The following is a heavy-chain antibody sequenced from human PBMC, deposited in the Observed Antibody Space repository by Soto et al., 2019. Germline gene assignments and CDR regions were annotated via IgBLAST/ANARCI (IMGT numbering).Heavy chain of an antibody. V-gene: IGHV3-30*18. Sequence: QVQLVESGGGVVQPGRSLTLSCVVSGVTFRTYGIHWVRQAPGKGLEWVAVISYDGDYTSYADSVEGRFTISRDNSKNAIYLQLTSLGAEDTALYYCAKSDRGVFGVVMSPALDPLDVWGQGTMVAVSS. CDR1: GVTFRTYG. CDR3: AKSDRGVFGVVMSPALDPLDV. D-gene: IGHD3-3*01. CDR2: ISYDGDYT. J-gene: IGHJ3*01.